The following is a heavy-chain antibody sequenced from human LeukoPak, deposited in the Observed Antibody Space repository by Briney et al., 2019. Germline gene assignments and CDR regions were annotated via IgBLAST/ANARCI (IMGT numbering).Heavy chain of an antibody. CDR3: AAHLVVVTAFDY. D-gene: IGHD2-21*02. Sequence: ASVKVSCKASGYTFTSYDINWVRQATGQGLEWMGWMNPNSGNTGYAQKFQGRVTMTRNTSISTAYMELSSLRSEDTAVYYCAAHLVVVTAFDYWGQGTLVTVSS. J-gene: IGHJ4*02. V-gene: IGHV1-8*01. CDR2: MNPNSGNT. CDR1: GYTFTSYD.